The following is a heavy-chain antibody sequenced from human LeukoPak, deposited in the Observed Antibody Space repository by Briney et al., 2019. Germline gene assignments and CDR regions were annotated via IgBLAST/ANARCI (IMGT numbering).Heavy chain of an antibody. D-gene: IGHD3-22*01. V-gene: IGHV4-34*01. Sequence: GSLRLSCAASGFTVSSNYMSWIRQPPGKGLEWIGEINHSGSTNYNPSLKSRVTISVDTSKNQFSLKLSSVTAADTAVYYCARDNYYDSSGYYEYYYMDVWGKGTTVTVSS. CDR2: INHSGST. CDR3: ARDNYYDSSGYYEYYYMDV. J-gene: IGHJ6*03. CDR1: GFTVSSNY.